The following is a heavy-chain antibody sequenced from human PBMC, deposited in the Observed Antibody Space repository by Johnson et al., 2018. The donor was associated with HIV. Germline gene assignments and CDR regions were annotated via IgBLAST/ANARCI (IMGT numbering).Heavy chain of an antibody. J-gene: IGHJ3*02. V-gene: IGHV3-53*01. CDR1: GFTVSSNY. D-gene: IGHD3-10*01. CDR3: ARGAITMIRGVIAFDI. Sequence: VQLVESGGGLIQPGGSLRLSCAASGFTVSSNYMSWVSRINSDGSGTSYADSVKGRFTISRDNSKNALHLQMNSLTAEDTAVYYCARGAITMIRGVIAFDIWGQGTMVTVSS. CDR2: INSDGSGT.